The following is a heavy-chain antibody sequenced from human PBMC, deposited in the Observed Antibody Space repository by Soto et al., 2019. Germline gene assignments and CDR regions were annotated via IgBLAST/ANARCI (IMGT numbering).Heavy chain of an antibody. V-gene: IGHV1-69*06. CDR1: GGTFSSYA. J-gene: IGHJ6*02. Sequence: QVQLVQSGAEVKKPGSSVKVSCKASGGTFSSYAISWVRQAPGQGLEWMGGIIPIFGTANYAQKFQGRVTITADKSTSTAYMELSSLRFEDTAVYYCARSYYDSSGYLLYGGQGRYYYYYGMDVWGQGTTVTVSS. D-gene: IGHD3-22*01. CDR2: IIPIFGTA. CDR3: ARSYYDSSGYLLYGGQGRYYYYYGMDV.